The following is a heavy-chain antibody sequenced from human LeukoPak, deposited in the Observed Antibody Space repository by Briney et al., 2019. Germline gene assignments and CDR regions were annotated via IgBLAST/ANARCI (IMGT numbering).Heavy chain of an antibody. V-gene: IGHV3-15*01. CDR2: IKSKTDGGTT. D-gene: IGHD3-10*01. CDR3: TTGNYYGPGAYDY. Sequence: GGSLRLSCAASGFTFNNAWMTWVRQAPGKGLEWVGRIKSKTDGGTTDYAAPVKGRFNISRDDSKNTLYLQMNSLKTEDTAVYYCTTGNYYGPGAYDYWGQGTLVTVSS. J-gene: IGHJ4*02. CDR1: GFTFNNAW.